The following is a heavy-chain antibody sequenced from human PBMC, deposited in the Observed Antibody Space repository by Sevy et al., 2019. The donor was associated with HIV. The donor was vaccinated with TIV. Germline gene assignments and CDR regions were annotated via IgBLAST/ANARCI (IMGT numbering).Heavy chain of an antibody. J-gene: IGHJ5*02. CDR2: IYYSGST. D-gene: IGHD3-3*01. CDR1: GGSISSYY. Sequence: SETLSLTCTVSGGSISSYYWSWIRQPPGKGLEWIGYIYYSGSTNYNASLKSRLTISVDTSKNQCSLKLSSVTAADTAVYYCARDWGGDVLRLLEYEFDPWGQGTLVTVSS. V-gene: IGHV4-59*01. CDR3: ARDWGGDVLRLLEYEFDP.